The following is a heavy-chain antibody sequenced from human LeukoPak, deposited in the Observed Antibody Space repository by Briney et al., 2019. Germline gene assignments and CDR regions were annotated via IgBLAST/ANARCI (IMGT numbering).Heavy chain of an antibody. Sequence: SETLSLTCTVSGGSFSSGGYYWIWIRQHPGRGLEWIGYIYQSGSTYYNPSLKSRVTISVDTSKNQFSLKLSSVTAADTAVYYCARGFRGTADYWGQGTLVTVSS. D-gene: IGHD1-1*01. CDR1: GGSFSSGGYY. CDR3: ARGFRGTADY. J-gene: IGHJ4*02. CDR2: IYQSGST. V-gene: IGHV4-31*03.